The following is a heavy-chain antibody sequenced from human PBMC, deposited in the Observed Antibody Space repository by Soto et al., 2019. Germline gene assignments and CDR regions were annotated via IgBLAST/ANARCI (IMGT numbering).Heavy chain of an antibody. Sequence: QVQLQESGPGLVKPSQTLSLTCTVSGGSISSGGYYWSWIRQHPGKGLEWIGYIYYSGSTYYNPSLKSRVTISVDTSKNRFSLKLSSVTAADTAVYYCASTNGSSWYAYGHFDYWGQGTLVTVSS. CDR3: ASTNGSSWYAYGHFDY. J-gene: IGHJ4*02. V-gene: IGHV4-31*03. D-gene: IGHD6-13*01. CDR1: GGSISSGGYY. CDR2: IYYSGST.